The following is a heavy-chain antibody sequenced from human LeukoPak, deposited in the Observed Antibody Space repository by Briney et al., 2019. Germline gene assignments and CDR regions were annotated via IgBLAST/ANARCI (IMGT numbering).Heavy chain of an antibody. CDR1: GFTDNSYN. Sequence: GGSLRLSCSASGFTDNSYNMNWVRQAPGKGLEWVSCISSSGTKYYADSVKGRFTTSRDNGKSSLFLEMNSLRDEDTAVYYCARAPSSSSWGRSAPWGQGTLVTVSS. D-gene: IGHD6-13*01. V-gene: IGHV3-48*02. CDR3: ARAPSSSSWGRSAP. CDR2: ISSSGTK. J-gene: IGHJ5*02.